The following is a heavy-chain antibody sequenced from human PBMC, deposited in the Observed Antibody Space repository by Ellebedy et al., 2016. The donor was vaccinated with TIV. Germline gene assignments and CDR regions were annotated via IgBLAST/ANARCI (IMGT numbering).Heavy chain of an antibody. Sequence: SETLSPTXTVSGRSISSSSYYWGWIRQPPGKGLEWIGSIYYSGKTYYNPSLRSRVTISLDMSKNQFFLKVNSVTAADTAMYYCAHAGTAHNWLDAWGQGALVTVPS. CDR3: AHAGTAHNWLDA. CDR1: GRSISSSSYY. V-gene: IGHV4-39*07. D-gene: IGHD3-10*01. CDR2: IYYSGKT. J-gene: IGHJ5*02.